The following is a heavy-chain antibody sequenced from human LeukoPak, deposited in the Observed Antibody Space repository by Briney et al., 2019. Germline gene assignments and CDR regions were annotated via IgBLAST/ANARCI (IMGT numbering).Heavy chain of an antibody. D-gene: IGHD3-10*01. V-gene: IGHV4-59*01. CDR3: ARGAVYYTMDV. J-gene: IGHJ6*02. CDR2: ISYSGST. Sequence: PSETLSLTCTVSGASFSSYYWSWIRQPPGRGLEWIGYISYSGSTDYNPSLKSRVSISVDTSKNQFSLKLSSVTAADTAVYYCARGAVYYTMDVWGQGTTVTVSS. CDR1: GASFSSYY.